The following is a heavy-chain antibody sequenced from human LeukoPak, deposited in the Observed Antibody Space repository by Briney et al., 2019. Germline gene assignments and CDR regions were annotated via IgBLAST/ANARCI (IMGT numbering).Heavy chain of an antibody. CDR2: IIGSGGST. J-gene: IGHJ4*02. CDR3: AKRGDYYDSSGYPYYFDY. V-gene: IGHV3-23*01. D-gene: IGHD3-22*01. Sequence: GASLRLSCAASGFTFSSYAMSWVRQAPGKGLEWVSAIIGSGGSTYYADSVKGRFTISRDNSKNTLYLQMNSLRAEDTAVYYCAKRGDYYDSSGYPYYFDYWGQGTLVTVSS. CDR1: GFTFSSYA.